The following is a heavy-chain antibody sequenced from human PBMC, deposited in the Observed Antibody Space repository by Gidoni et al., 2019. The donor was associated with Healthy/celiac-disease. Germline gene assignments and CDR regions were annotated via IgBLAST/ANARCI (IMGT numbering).Heavy chain of an antibody. CDR2: IAYNESNK. CDR1: GFTFSSYG. J-gene: IGHJ6*02. V-gene: IGHV3-30*18. Sequence: QVQLVESGGGAVQPGRSLRLSCAASGFTFSSYGLHRFRQAPGKGLEWVAVIAYNESNKYYADSVKGRFTSSRENSKNTLYLQMNSLRAEETAVYYCAKDLDIVVVPAAMGFYYYYGMDVWGQGTTVTVSS. D-gene: IGHD2-2*03. CDR3: AKDLDIVVVPAAMGFYYYYGMDV.